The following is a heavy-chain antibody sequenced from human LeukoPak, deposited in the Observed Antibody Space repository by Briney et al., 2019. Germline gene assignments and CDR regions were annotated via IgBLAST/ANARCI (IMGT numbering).Heavy chain of an antibody. J-gene: IGHJ4*02. D-gene: IGHD3-10*01. CDR3: VKEAYYGWGSSPTFYFDY. V-gene: IGHV3-30*04. CDR1: GFSFSDSV. Sequence: GSLRLSCVASGFSFSDSVIHWVGQAQGKGLEWVAVISHDVKTTYYADSAKGRFTISRDNSRNTVFLQMNRLRPEDTAVYYCVKEAYYGWGSSPTFYFDYWGQGTRVTVSS. CDR2: ISHDVKTT.